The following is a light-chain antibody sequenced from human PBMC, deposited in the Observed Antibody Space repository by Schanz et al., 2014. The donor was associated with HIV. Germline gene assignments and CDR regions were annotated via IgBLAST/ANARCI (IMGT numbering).Light chain of an antibody. CDR3: SSYASSTTYV. CDR1: SSDVGAYNY. J-gene: IGLJ1*01. V-gene: IGLV2-14*01. CDR2: DVS. Sequence: QSVLTQPASVSGSPGQSVTISCTGTSSDVGAYNYVSWDQQYTGKAPKVMIYDVSNRPSGVSNRFSGSKSGSTASLTIFGLQAEDEADYYCSSYASSTTYVFGTGTKLTVL.